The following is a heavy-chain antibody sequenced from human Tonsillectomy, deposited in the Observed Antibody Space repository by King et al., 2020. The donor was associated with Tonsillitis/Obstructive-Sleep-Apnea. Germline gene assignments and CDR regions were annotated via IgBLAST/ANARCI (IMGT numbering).Heavy chain of an antibody. CDR1: GGSFSGYY. J-gene: IGHJ5*02. CDR3: ARAPFYSYEILTGYLNWFDP. D-gene: IGHD3-9*01. V-gene: IGHV4-34*01. Sequence: VQLQQWGAGLLKPSETLSLTCAVYGGSFSGYYWSGIRQPTGKGLEWIGEINHSGSTNYNPSLKSRVTISADTSKNQFSLKLSSVTAADTAVYYCARAPFYSYEILTGYLNWFDPWGQGSLVTVSS. CDR2: INHSGST.